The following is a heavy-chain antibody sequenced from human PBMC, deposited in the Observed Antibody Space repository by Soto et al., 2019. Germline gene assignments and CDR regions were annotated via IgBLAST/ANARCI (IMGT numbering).Heavy chain of an antibody. CDR1: GGSISSSSYY. CDR3: AGGDTIGDTFDI. J-gene: IGHJ3*02. Sequence: SETLSLTCTVSGGSISSSSYYWGWIRQPPGKGLEWIGSIYYSGSTYYNPSLKSRVTISVDTSKNQFSLKLSSVTAADTAVYYSAGGDTIGDTFDIWGQGTMVTVSS. V-gene: IGHV4-39*07. CDR2: IYYSGST. D-gene: IGHD3-9*01.